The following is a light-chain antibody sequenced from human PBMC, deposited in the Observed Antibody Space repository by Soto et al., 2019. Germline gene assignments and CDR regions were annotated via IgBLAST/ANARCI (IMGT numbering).Light chain of an antibody. J-gene: IGLJ2*01. Sequence: NFMLTQPHSVSESPGKTVTISCTRSSGSIASNYVQWYQQRPGSAPTTVIYEDNQRPSGVPDRFSGSIDSSSNSASFTISGPKTEDEADYYCQSYDSSNHVVFGGGTKVTVL. V-gene: IGLV6-57*04. CDR3: QSYDSSNHVV. CDR2: EDN. CDR1: SGSIASNY.